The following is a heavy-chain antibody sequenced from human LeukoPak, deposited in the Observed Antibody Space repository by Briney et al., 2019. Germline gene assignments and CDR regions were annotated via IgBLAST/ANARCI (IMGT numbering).Heavy chain of an antibody. J-gene: IGHJ4*02. CDR1: GGSFSGYY. CDR2: INHSGGT. V-gene: IGHV4-34*01. D-gene: IGHD3-10*01. CDR3: ARPRITMVRGPFDY. Sequence: PSETLSLTCAVYGGSFSGYYWSWIRQPPGKGLEWIGEINHSGGTNYNPSLKSRVTISVDTSKNQFSLKLSSVTAADTAVYYCARPRITMVRGPFDYWGQGTLVTVSS.